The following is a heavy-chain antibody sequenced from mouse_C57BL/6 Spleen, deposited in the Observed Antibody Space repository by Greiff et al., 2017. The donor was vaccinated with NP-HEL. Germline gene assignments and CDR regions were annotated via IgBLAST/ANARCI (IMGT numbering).Heavy chain of an antibody. V-gene: IGHV1-72*01. CDR2: IDPNRGGT. J-gene: IGHJ2*01. CDR3: SRGENYYGSSGFDY. CDR1: GYTFTSYW. Sequence: QVQLQQPGAELVKPGASVKLSCKASGYTFTSYWMHWVKQRPGRGLEWIGRIDPNRGGTKYNEKFKSKATLTVDKPSSTAYMQLSSLTSEDSAVYYCSRGENYYGSSGFDYWGQGTTLTVSS. D-gene: IGHD1-1*01.